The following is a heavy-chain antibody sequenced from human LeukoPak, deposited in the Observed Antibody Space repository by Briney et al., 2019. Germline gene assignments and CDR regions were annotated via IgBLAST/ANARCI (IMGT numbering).Heavy chain of an antibody. Sequence: GGSLRFSCAASGFTFSDYGMHWVRQAPGKGLEWVAFIRYDGINKYYADSVQGRFTISRDNSKNTLYLQMNSLRAEDTAVYYCAKGNALDCSGGSCYLYYYYMDVWGKGTTVTVSS. D-gene: IGHD2-15*01. J-gene: IGHJ6*03. CDR3: AKGNALDCSGGSCYLYYYYMDV. CDR1: GFTFSDYG. V-gene: IGHV3-30*02. CDR2: IRYDGINK.